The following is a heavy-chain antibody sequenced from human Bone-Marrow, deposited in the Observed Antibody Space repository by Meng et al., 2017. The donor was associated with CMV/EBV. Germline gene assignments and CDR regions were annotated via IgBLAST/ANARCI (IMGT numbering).Heavy chain of an antibody. V-gene: IGHV4-59*01. CDR2: IYHSGST. CDR1: GGSISSYY. J-gene: IGHJ4*02. Sequence: SETLSLTCTVYGGSISSYYWSWIRQPPGKGLEWIGYIYHSGSTNYNPSLKSRVTISVDTSKNQFSLKLSSVTAADTAVYYCAREGGGVKRYFDYWGQGTLVTVSS. D-gene: IGHD1-1*01. CDR3: AREGGGVKRYFDY.